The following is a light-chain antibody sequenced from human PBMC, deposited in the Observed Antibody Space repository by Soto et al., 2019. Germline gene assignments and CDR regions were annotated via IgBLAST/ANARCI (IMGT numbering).Light chain of an antibody. J-gene: IGKJ1*01. CDR2: GAS. CDR1: QSVSSN. V-gene: IGKV3-15*01. Sequence: EIVMTQAPATVSVSPGGRATLSCRASQSVSSNLAWYQQKPGQAPRLLIYGASTRATGIPARFSGSGSGTEFTLTISSLQSEDFAVYCCQQYKNWPTTFGQGTKVDIK. CDR3: QQYKNWPTT.